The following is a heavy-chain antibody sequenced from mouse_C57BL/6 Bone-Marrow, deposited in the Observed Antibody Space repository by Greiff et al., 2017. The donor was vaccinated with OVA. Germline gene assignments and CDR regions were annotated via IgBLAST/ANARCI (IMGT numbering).Heavy chain of an antibody. CDR1: GYAFSSSW. V-gene: IGHV1-82*01. D-gene: IGHD1-1*01. CDR3: AYGSSYVHWYFDV. Sequence: QVQLQQSGPELVKPGASVKISCKASGYAFSSSWMNWVKQRPGKGLEWIGRIYPGDGDTNYNGKFKGKATLTADKSSSTAYIQISSLTSEDSAVYVCAYGSSYVHWYFDVWGTGTTVTVSS. CDR2: IYPGDGDT. J-gene: IGHJ1*03.